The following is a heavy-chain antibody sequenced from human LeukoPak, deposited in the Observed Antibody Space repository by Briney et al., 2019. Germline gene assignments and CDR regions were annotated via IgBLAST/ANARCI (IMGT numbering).Heavy chain of an antibody. CDR1: GGSSSGYY. J-gene: IGHJ4*02. V-gene: IGHV4-34*01. Sequence: SETLSLTCAVYGGSSSGYYWSWIRQPPGKGLEWIGEINHSGSTNYNPSLKSRVTISVDTSKNQFSLKLSSVTAADTAVYYCAKARWLQLHGFDYWGQGTLVTVSS. CDR2: INHSGST. D-gene: IGHD5-12*01. CDR3: AKARWLQLHGFDY.